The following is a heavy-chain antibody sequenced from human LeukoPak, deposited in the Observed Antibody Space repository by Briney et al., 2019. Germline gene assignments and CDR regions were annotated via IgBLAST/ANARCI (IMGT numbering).Heavy chain of an antibody. Sequence: SETLSLTCAVYGGSFSGYYWSWIRQPPGKGLEWIGYIYYSGSTNYNPSLKSRVTISVDTSKNQFSLKLSSVTAADTAVYYCASSRYYDSSGYYYWGQGTLVTVSS. CDR1: GGSFSGYY. D-gene: IGHD3-22*01. J-gene: IGHJ4*02. V-gene: IGHV4-59*01. CDR3: ASSRYYDSSGYYY. CDR2: IYYSGST.